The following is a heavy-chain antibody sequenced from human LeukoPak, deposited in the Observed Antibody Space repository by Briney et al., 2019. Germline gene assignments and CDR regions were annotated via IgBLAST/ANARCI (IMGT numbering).Heavy chain of an antibody. J-gene: IGHJ1*01. CDR1: GYSFTSYD. CDR2: INVYKGNT. V-gene: IGHV1-18*01. CDR3: ARGSREGYTSSWYPGEYIQH. D-gene: IGHD6-13*01. Sequence: ASVKVSCKTSGYSFTSYDINWVRQAPGQGLEWMGWINVYKGNTNYAEKLQGRVTMTTDTSTSTAYMELRSLRSDDTAVYYCARGSREGYTSSWYPGEYIQHWGQGTLVTVSS.